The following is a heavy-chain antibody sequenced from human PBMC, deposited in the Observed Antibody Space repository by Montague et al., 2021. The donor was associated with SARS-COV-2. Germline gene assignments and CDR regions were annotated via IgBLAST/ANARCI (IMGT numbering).Heavy chain of an antibody. V-gene: IGHV2-5*08. CDR2: IYWDDDK. D-gene: IGHD3-22*01. J-gene: IGHJ4*02. CDR1: GFSLSTIGMC. Sequence: PALVKPTQTLTLTCTFSGFSLSTIGMCVSWIRQPPGKALEWLALIYWDDDKRYSPSLKSRLTITKDTSKNQVVLTMTNMDPVDTATYYCAHRRPLYYYDSSRSTFDYWGQGTLVTVSS. CDR3: AHRRPLYYYDSSRSTFDY.